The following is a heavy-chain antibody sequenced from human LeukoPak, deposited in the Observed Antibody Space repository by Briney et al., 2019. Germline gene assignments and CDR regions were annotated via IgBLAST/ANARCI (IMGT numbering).Heavy chain of an antibody. J-gene: IGHJ4*02. Sequence: SSETLSLTCAVYGGSFSGYYWSWLRQRPGKGLEWIGEINHSARTNYNPSLKRRVTISVDTSKNHFSLKVSSLTAADTAVYYCARSGNDYVWGSYRYTGPYGDWGQGTLVTVSS. CDR1: GGSFSGYY. D-gene: IGHD3-16*02. V-gene: IGHV4-34*01. CDR3: ARSGNDYVWGSYRYTGPYGD. CDR2: INHSART.